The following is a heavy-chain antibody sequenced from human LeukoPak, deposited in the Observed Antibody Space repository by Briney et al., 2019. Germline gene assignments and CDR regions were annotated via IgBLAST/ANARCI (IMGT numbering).Heavy chain of an antibody. CDR3: ARAMIQLTPFAFDI. V-gene: IGHV1-18*01. Sequence: ASVKVSCKASGYTFTSYGISWVRQAPGQGLEWMGWISAYNGNTNYAQKLQGRVTMTTDTSTSTAYKELRSLRSDDTAVYYCARAMIQLTPFAFDIWGQGTMVTVSS. CDR1: GYTFTSYG. D-gene: IGHD5-18*01. J-gene: IGHJ3*02. CDR2: ISAYNGNT.